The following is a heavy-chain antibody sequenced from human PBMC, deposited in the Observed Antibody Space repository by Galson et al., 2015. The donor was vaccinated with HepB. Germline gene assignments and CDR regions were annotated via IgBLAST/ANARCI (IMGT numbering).Heavy chain of an antibody. CDR1: GFTFSTYW. CDR2: IKQDGSEK. CDR3: ARAGYKANGGYSHY. J-gene: IGHJ4*02. D-gene: IGHD3-22*01. Sequence: SLRLSCAASGFTFSTYWMSWVRQAPGKGLEWVAKIKQDGSEKYFVDSVKGRFTISRDNAKNSLYLHMSSLRAEDTAVYYCARAGYKANGGYSHYWGQGTLVTVSS. V-gene: IGHV3-7*01.